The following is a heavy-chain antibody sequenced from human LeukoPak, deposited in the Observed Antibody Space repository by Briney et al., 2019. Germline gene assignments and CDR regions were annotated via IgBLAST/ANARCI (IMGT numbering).Heavy chain of an antibody. Sequence: PGGSLRLSCAASGFTFSSYWMHWVRQAPGKGLVWVSRINSGGSSTSYADSVKGRFTISRDNAKDSVYLQMNSLRAEDTAVYYCTRGLGEHGGVSDRWGQGTLVIVS. CDR2: INSGGSST. V-gene: IGHV3-74*01. J-gene: IGHJ5*02. CDR1: GFTFSSYW. D-gene: IGHD3-16*01. CDR3: TRGLGEHGGVSDR.